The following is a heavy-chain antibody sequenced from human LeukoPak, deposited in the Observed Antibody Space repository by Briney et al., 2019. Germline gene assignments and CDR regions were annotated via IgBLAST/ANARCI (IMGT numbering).Heavy chain of an antibody. D-gene: IGHD3-10*01. J-gene: IGHJ4*02. CDR1: GGSFSGFY. V-gene: IGHV4-34*01. Sequence: SETLSLTCAVYGGSFSGFYWTWIRQPPGKGLEWIGEINHSGSTNYNPSLKSRVTISVDTSKNQFSLKLSSVTAADTAVYYCARGPSYYYGSGSYYLYWGQGTLVTVSS. CDR2: INHSGST. CDR3: ARGPSYYYGSGSYYLY.